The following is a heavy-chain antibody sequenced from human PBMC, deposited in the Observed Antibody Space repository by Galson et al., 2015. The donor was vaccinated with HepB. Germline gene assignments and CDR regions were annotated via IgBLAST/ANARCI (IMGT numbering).Heavy chain of an antibody. CDR1: GYTFTSYY. CDR3: ARAQDWGQSDYFDY. J-gene: IGHJ4*02. V-gene: IGHV1-46*03. CDR2: INPGGGAT. Sequence: SVKVSCKASGYTFTSYYIHWVRQAPGQGLEWMGIINPGGGATNYAQKFQGRVTMTRDKSTSTLYLELSSLRAEDTAVYYCARAQDWGQSDYFDYWGQGTLVTVSS. D-gene: IGHD3/OR15-3a*01.